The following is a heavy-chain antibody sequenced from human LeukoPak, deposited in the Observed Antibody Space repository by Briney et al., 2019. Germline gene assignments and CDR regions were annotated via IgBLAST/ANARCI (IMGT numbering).Heavy chain of an antibody. Sequence: GRSLRLSCTGSGFTFGDYAMNWVRQAPGKGLEWVGFIRSKAYGGTPEYAASVKGRFTISRDDSKSIAYLQMNSLKTEDTAVYYCTRVIVGTKDYWGQGTLVTVSS. D-gene: IGHD5-12*01. J-gene: IGHJ4*02. CDR3: TRVIVGTKDY. CDR2: IRSKAYGGTP. CDR1: GFTFGDYA. V-gene: IGHV3-49*04.